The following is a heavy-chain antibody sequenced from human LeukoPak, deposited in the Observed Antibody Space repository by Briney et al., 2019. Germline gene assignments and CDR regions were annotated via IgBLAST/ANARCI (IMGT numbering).Heavy chain of an antibody. J-gene: IGHJ4*02. V-gene: IGHV4-39*07. CDR3: ARMRWLQLPAFDY. D-gene: IGHD5-24*01. CDR2: IYYSGST. Sequence: SETLSLTCTVSGGSISSSSYYWGWIRQPPGKGLEWIGSIYYSGSTYYNPSLKSRVTISVDTSKNQFSLKLSSVTAADTAVYYCARMRWLQLPAFDYWGQGTLVTVSS. CDR1: GGSISSSSYY.